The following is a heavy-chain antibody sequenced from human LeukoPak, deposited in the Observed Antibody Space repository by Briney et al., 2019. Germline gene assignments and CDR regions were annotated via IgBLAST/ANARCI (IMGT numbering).Heavy chain of an antibody. CDR3: ARVLTGTTIDYFDY. CDR2: INPNSGGT. Sequence: ASVKVSCKASGYTFTGYYMHWVRQAPGQGLEWMGWINPNSGGTNYAQKFQGRVTMTRDTSISTAYMELSRLRSDDTAVYYCARVLTGTTIDYFDYWGQGTLVTVSS. J-gene: IGHJ4*02. D-gene: IGHD1-7*01. V-gene: IGHV1-2*02. CDR1: GYTFTGYY.